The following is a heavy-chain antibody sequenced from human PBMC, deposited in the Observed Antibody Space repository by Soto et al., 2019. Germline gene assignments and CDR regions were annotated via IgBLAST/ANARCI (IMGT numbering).Heavy chain of an antibody. D-gene: IGHD6-19*01. CDR2: FYSGST. V-gene: IGHV4-4*07. Sequence: SETLSLTCTVSGDSISDYYWSWIRQPAGKGLEWIGRFYSGSTKSNPSLKSRITINPDTSKNQFSLQLNSVTPEDTAVYYCARGGIAVAGTAYYYGMDVWGQGTTVTVSS. J-gene: IGHJ6*02. CDR3: ARGGIAVAGTAYYYGMDV. CDR1: GDSISDYY.